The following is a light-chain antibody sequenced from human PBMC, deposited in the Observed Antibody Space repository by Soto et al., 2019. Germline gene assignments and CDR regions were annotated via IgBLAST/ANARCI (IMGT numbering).Light chain of an antibody. J-gene: IGLJ2*01. CDR1: SSNIGNNY. Sequence: QSVLTQPPSVSAAPGQKVTISCSGSSSNIGNNYVSWYQQLPGTAPRLLIYDDNKRPSEIPDRFSGSKSATSATLGITGLPTGDEADYYCGAWDSSLSGVVFGGGTKLTVL. CDR3: GAWDSSLSGVV. V-gene: IGLV1-51*01. CDR2: DDN.